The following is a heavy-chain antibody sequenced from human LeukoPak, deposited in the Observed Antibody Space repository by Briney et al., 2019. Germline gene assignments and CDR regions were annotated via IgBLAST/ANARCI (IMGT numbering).Heavy chain of an antibody. Sequence: SETLSLTCAVYGGSFSGYYWSWIRQPPGKGLEWIGEINHSRSINYNPSLKSRVTISLDTSRNQFSLKLNSVTAADTAVYYCAKSNGYGLVDIWGQGTMVTVSS. CDR1: GGSFSGYY. V-gene: IGHV4-34*01. CDR3: AKSNGYGLVDI. D-gene: IGHD3-10*01. CDR2: INHSRSI. J-gene: IGHJ3*02.